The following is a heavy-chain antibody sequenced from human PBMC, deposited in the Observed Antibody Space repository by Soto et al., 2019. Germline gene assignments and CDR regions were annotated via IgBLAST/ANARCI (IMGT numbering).Heavy chain of an antibody. CDR2: IYSSGST. D-gene: IGHD2-15*01. V-gene: IGHV4-39*01. J-gene: IGHJ5*02. CDR1: GGSISSSSYY. CDR3: ARAGYGGNNP. Sequence: QLQLQESGPGLVKPSETLSLKCTVSGGSISSSSYYWGWIRQPPGKGLEWIGSIYSSGSTYYNPSLRSRVTISVDTSKNQFSLKLSSVTAADTAVYYCARAGYGGNNPWGQGTMVTVSS.